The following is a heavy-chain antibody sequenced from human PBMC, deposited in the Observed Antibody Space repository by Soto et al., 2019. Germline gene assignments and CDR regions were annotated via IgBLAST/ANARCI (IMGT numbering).Heavy chain of an antibody. CDR2: IWNDGSNK. CDR3: ARDTYYYDSSGYPGVYGMDV. V-gene: IGHV3-33*01. J-gene: IGHJ6*02. Sequence: LSCAASGFTFSSYGMHWVRQAPGKGLEWVAVIWNDGSNKYYADSGKGQLTISKKNSKKTLYLQMKSMKAEDTAVYYCARDTYYYDSSGYPGVYGMDVWGQGTTVTVSS. CDR1: GFTFSSYG. D-gene: IGHD3-22*01.